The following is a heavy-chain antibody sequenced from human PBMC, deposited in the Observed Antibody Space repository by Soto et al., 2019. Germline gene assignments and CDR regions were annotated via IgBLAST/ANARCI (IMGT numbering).Heavy chain of an antibody. V-gene: IGHV3-30-3*01. CDR3: ARDGGSY. J-gene: IGHJ4*02. Sequence: QVQLVESGGGVVQPGRSLRLSCAASGFTFSSYAMHWVRQTLGKGLEWVAVISYDGSNKYYADSVKGRFTISRDNSMHTLYLQMNSLRADDTAVYYCARDGGSYWGQGTLVTVSS. CDR1: GFTFSSYA. CDR2: ISYDGSNK. D-gene: IGHD3-16*01.